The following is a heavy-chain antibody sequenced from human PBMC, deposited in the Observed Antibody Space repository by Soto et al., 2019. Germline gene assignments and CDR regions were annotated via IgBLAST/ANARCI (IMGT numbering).Heavy chain of an antibody. D-gene: IGHD6-19*01. Sequence: SETLSLTCAVYGGSFSGYYWSWIRQPPGKGLEWIGEINHSGSTNYNPSLKSRVTISVDTSKNQFSLKLSSVTAADTAVYYCARTASSGWYANWFDPWGQGTLVTV. J-gene: IGHJ5*02. CDR2: INHSGST. CDR3: ARTASSGWYANWFDP. CDR1: GGSFSGYY. V-gene: IGHV4-34*01.